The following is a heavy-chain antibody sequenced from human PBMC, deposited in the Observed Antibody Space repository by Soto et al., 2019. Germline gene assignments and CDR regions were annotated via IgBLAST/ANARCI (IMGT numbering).Heavy chain of an antibody. D-gene: IGHD6-13*01. CDR3: AKALSAAPGTSSFDY. CDR2: ISGSGGST. V-gene: IGHV3-23*01. Sequence: GGSLRLSCAASGFTFSSYAMSWVRQAPGKGLEWVSAISGSGGSTYYADSVKGRFTISRDNSKNTLYLQMNSLRAEDTAVYYCAKALSAAPGTSSFDYWGQGTLVTVSS. CDR1: GFTFSSYA. J-gene: IGHJ4*02.